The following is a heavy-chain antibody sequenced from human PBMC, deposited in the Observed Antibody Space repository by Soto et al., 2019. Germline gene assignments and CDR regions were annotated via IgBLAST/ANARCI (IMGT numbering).Heavy chain of an antibody. Sequence: GASVKVSCKASGYTFTSYDMHWVRQAPGQGLEWMGIINPSGGSTSYAQKFQGRVTMTRDTSTSTTYMELRSLRAEDTAVYYCAKTRYDSSGYYPAVFDYWGQGTLVTVSS. CDR1: GYTFTSYD. J-gene: IGHJ4*02. CDR2: INPSGGST. V-gene: IGHV1-46*01. CDR3: AKTRYDSSGYYPAVFDY. D-gene: IGHD3-22*01.